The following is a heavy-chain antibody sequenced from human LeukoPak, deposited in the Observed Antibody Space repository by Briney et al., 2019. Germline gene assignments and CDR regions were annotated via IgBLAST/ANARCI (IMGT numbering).Heavy chain of an antibody. CDR2: INHSGST. CDR1: GGSFSGYY. CDR3: AGPYYYYGMDV. V-gene: IGHV4-34*01. Sequence: PSETLSLTCAVYGGSFSGYYWSWIRQPPGKGLEWIGEINHSGSTNYNPSLKSRVTISVDTSKNRFSLRLSSVTAADTAVYYCAGPYYYYGMDVWGQGTTVTVSS. J-gene: IGHJ6*02.